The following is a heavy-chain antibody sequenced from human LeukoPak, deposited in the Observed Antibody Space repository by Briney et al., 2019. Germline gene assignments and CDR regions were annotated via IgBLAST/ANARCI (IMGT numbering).Heavy chain of an antibody. J-gene: IGHJ3*02. CDR2: IYYSGST. D-gene: IGHD4-23*01. CDR1: GGSISSYY. Sequence: SETLSLTCTVSGGSISSYYWSWIRQPPGKGLGWIGYIYYSGSTNCNPSVKSRVAMSVDTSKKQFSLKLSSLTAADTAVYYCARGGTAVIAPYAFDIWGQGTMVTVSS. V-gene: IGHV4-59*01. CDR3: ARGGTAVIAPYAFDI.